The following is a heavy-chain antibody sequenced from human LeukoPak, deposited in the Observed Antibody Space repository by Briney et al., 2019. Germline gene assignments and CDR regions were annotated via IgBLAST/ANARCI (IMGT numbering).Heavy chain of an antibody. CDR2: ISYDGSNK. J-gene: IGHJ6*04. CDR1: GFTFSSYG. Sequence: PGGSPRLSCAASGFTFSSYGMHWVRQAPGKGLEWVAVISYDGSNKYYADSVKGRFTISRDNSKNTLFLQMNSLRAEDTAVYYCAKAPGYSDYYGMDVWGKGTTVTVSS. D-gene: IGHD3-10*01. CDR3: AKAPGYSDYYGMDV. V-gene: IGHV3-30*18.